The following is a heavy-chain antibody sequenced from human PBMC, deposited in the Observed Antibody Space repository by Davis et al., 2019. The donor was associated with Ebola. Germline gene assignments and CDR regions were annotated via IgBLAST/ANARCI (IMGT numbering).Heavy chain of an antibody. J-gene: IGHJ6*02. CDR1: VYTFPSYA. Sequence: SSVTVSCKASVYTFPSYAISWVRQAPGQGLEWMGGIIPIFGTANYAQKFQGRVTITADESTSTAYMELSSLRSEDTAVYYCARDGEYCSSTSCYAYGMDVWGQGTTATVSS. V-gene: IGHV1-69*13. CDR3: ARDGEYCSSTSCYAYGMDV. CDR2: IIPIFGTA. D-gene: IGHD2-2*01.